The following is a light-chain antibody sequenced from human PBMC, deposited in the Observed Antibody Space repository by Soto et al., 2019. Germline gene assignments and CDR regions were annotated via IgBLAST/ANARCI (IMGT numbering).Light chain of an antibody. J-gene: IGKJ1*01. V-gene: IGKV1-8*01. Sequence: AIRMTQSPSSLSASTGDRVTITCRASQGISSYLAWYQQKPGKAPKLLIYAASTLQSGVPSRFSGSGSGTDFTLTISCLQSEDFATYYCQQYYSFPQPFGQGTKVDIK. CDR3: QQYYSFPQP. CDR1: QGISSY. CDR2: AAS.